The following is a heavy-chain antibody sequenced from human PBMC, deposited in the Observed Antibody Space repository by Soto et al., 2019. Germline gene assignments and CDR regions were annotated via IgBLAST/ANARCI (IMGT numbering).Heavy chain of an antibody. CDR1: GFTFSSYA. CDR2: ISYDGSNK. V-gene: IGHV3-30-3*01. Sequence: PGGSLRLSCAASGFTFSSYAMHGVRQAPGKGLEWVAVISYDGSNKYYADSVKGRFTISRDNSKNTLYLQMNSLRAEETAVYYCARDSGYAHPLDYWGQGTPVTVSS. J-gene: IGHJ4*02. D-gene: IGHD5-12*01. CDR3: ARDSGYAHPLDY.